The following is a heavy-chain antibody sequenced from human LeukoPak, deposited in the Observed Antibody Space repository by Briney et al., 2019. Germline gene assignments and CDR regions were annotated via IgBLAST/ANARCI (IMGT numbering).Heavy chain of an antibody. D-gene: IGHD3-22*01. CDR3: AKGATMIVVVITAVDY. CDR1: GFTFSSYA. CDR2: ISGSGGST. J-gene: IGHJ4*02. V-gene: IGHV3-23*01. Sequence: GGSLRLSCAASGFTFSSYAMSWVRQAPGKGLEWVSAISGSGGSTYYADSVKGRFTISRDNSKNTLYLQMNSLRAEDTAEYYCAKGATMIVVVITAVDYWGQGTLVTVSS.